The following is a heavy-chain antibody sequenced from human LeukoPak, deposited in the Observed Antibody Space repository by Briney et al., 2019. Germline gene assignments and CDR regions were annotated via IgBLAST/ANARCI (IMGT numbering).Heavy chain of an antibody. D-gene: IGHD3-3*01. CDR2: INPNSGGT. CDR3: ATLYYYDCWSGYRDYYYYGMDV. CDR1: GYTFTGYY. V-gene: IGHV1-2*06. Sequence: ASVKVSCKASGYTFTGYYMHWVRQAPGQGLEWMGRINPNSGGTNYAQKFQGRVTMTRDTSISTAYMELSRLRSDDTAVYYCATLYYYDCWSGYRDYYYYGMDVWGQGTTVTVSS. J-gene: IGHJ6*02.